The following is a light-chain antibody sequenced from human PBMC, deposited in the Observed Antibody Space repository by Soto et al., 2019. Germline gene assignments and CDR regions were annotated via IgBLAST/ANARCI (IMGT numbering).Light chain of an antibody. CDR2: DGS. Sequence: QSALTQPASVSGSSGKSITISCTGTSSDVGSYSLVSWYQQHPGKAPKLLIYDGSKRPSGVSNRFSESKSGNTASLTISGLQAEDEADYYCCSYVGNSAWVFRSGTKLTVL. J-gene: IGLJ1*01. V-gene: IGLV2-23*01. CDR1: SSDVGSYSL. CDR3: CSYVGNSAWV.